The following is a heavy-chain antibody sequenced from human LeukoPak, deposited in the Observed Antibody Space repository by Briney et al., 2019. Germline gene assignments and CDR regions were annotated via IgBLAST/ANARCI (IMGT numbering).Heavy chain of an antibody. V-gene: IGHV3-23*01. CDR2: ISGSGGST. J-gene: IGHJ4*02. CDR1: GFTFSSYA. Sequence: GGSLRLSCAASGFTFSSYAMSWVRQAPGKGLECVSAISGSGGSTYYADSVKGRFTISRDNAKNSLYLQMNSLRAEDTAVYYCARSKTLGGLFDYWGQGTLVTVSS. D-gene: IGHD3-10*01. CDR3: ARSKTLGGLFDY.